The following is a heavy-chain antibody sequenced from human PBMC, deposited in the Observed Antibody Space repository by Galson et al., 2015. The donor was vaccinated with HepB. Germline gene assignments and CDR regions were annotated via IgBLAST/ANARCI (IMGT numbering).Heavy chain of an antibody. CDR3: ARRKTPGVRGVMDYFDY. D-gene: IGHD3-10*01. J-gene: IGHJ4*02. CDR2: INPNSGGT. V-gene: IGHV1-2*02. CDR1: GYTFTGYY. Sequence: SVKVSCKASGYTFTGYYMHWVRQAPGQGLEWMGWINPNSGGTNYAQKFQGRVTMTRDTSISTAYMELSRLRSDDTAVYYCARRKTPGVRGVMDYFDYWGQGTLVTVSS.